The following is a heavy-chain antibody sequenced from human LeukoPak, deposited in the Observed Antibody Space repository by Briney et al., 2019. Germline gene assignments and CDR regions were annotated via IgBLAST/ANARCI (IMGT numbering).Heavy chain of an antibody. V-gene: IGHV4-31*03. D-gene: IGHD3-22*01. J-gene: IGHJ5*02. CDR1: GGSISSGGYY. Sequence: SETLSLICTVSGGSISSGGYYWSWIRQHPGKGLEWIGYIYYSGSTYYNPSLKSRVTISVDTSKNQFSLKLSSVTAADTAVYYCARGTMIVVVGNWFDPWGQGTLVTVSS. CDR3: ARGTMIVVVGNWFDP. CDR2: IYYSGST.